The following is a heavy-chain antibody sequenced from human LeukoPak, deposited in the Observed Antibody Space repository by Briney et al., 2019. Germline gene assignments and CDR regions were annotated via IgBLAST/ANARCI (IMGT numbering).Heavy chain of an antibody. Sequence: ASVKVSCKASGYTFTDYYMHWVRQAPGQGLEWMGWINPNSGGTKYAQKFQGRVTLTRDTSISTAYMELRGLRSDDTAAYYCARDGAIDCWGQGTLVTVSS. V-gene: IGHV1-2*02. CDR1: GYTFTDYY. D-gene: IGHD3-16*01. J-gene: IGHJ4*02. CDR2: INPNSGGT. CDR3: ARDGAIDC.